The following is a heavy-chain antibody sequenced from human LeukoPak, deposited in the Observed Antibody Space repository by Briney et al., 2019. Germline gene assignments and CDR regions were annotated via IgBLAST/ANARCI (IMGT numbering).Heavy chain of an antibody. CDR1: DGSISPYY. D-gene: IGHD3-16*02. Sequence: PSETLSLTCTVADGSISPYYWSWIRQPPGKGLEWIGYIYYSGSTNYSPSLKSRVTISVDTSKNQFSLKLSSVTAADTAVYYCAREETYDYVWGSYRPEVAFDIWGQGTMVTVSS. CDR2: IYYSGST. CDR3: AREETYDYVWGSYRPEVAFDI. J-gene: IGHJ3*02. V-gene: IGHV4-59*01.